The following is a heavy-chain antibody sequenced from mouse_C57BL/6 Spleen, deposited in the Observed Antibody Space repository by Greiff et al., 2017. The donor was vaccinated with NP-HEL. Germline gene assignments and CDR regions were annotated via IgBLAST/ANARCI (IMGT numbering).Heavy chain of an antibody. Sequence: QVQLQQPGAELVKPGASVKLSCKASGYTFTSYWMHWVKQRPGRGLEWIGRIDPNSGGTKYNEKFKSKANLTVDKPSSTAYMQLSSLTSEDSAVYYCARSLFITTVDWYFDVWGTGTTVTVSS. J-gene: IGHJ1*03. D-gene: IGHD1-1*01. CDR2: IDPNSGGT. CDR1: GYTFTSYW. CDR3: ARSLFITTVDWYFDV. V-gene: IGHV1-72*01.